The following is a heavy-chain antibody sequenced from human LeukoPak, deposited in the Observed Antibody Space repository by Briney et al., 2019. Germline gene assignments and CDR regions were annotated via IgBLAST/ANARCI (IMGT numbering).Heavy chain of an antibody. V-gene: IGHV1-18*01. CDR2: ISAYNGNT. Sequence: ASVKVSCKASGYTFTSYGISWVRQAPGQGLEWMGWISAYNGNTNYAQKLQGRVTMTTDTSTSTAYMELRSLRSDDTAVNYCAAALVGSSGWFLSENWFDPWGQGTLVTVSS. D-gene: IGHD6-19*01. CDR3: AAALVGSSGWFLSENWFDP. J-gene: IGHJ5*02. CDR1: GYTFTSYG.